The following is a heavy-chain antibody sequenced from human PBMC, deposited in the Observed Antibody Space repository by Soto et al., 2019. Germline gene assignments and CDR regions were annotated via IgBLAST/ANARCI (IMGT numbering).Heavy chain of an antibody. Sequence: GGSLRLSCAASGFIFSSYAMSWVRQAPGKGLEWVSTVGATAYNTYHADSVKGRFIISRDNSESTPYLQMNSLRADDTAVYYCAKNSYDSGRAAFDIWGQGAMVTVSS. V-gene: IGHV3-23*01. J-gene: IGHJ3*02. CDR2: VGATAYNT. D-gene: IGHD3-22*01. CDR1: GFIFSSYA. CDR3: AKNSYDSGRAAFDI.